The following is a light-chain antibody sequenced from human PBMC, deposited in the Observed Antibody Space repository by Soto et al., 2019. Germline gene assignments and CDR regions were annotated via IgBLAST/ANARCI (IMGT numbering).Light chain of an antibody. CDR3: SSYTSKSSLI. V-gene: IGLV2-14*01. J-gene: IGLJ2*01. Sequence: QSALAQPASVSGSPGQSITISCAGTMRDVGAYNLVSWYQQHPGRAPQLIIYEVRNRPSGISFRFSGSKSGNTASLAISGLQAEDEADYYCSSYTSKSSLIFGGGTKVTVL. CDR1: MRDVGAYNL. CDR2: EVR.